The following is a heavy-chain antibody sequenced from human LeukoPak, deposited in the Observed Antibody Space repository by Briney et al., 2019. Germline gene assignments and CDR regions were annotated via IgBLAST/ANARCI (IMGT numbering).Heavy chain of an antibody. Sequence: PGGSLRLSCESSGFTFSINGMHCVRQAPGKGLEWVAFIRYDGSEKYYADSVKGRFNITRDNSKNTLYLQMNSLRVEDTAVYYCAKEISRIAVAQRGYWGQGTLVTVSS. D-gene: IGHD6-19*01. CDR3: AKEISRIAVAQRGY. J-gene: IGHJ4*02. V-gene: IGHV3-30*02. CDR2: IRYDGSEK. CDR1: GFTFSING.